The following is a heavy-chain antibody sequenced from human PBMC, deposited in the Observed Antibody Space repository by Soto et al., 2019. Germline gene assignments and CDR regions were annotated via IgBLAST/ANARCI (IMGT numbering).Heavy chain of an antibody. CDR3: AKDLGHGGRGAFDI. J-gene: IGHJ3*02. D-gene: IGHD7-27*01. V-gene: IGHV3-30*18. CDR1: GFTFSFYG. CDR2: ISYDGSNK. Sequence: QVQLVESGGGVVQPGRSLRLSCAASGFTFSFYGMHWVRQAPGKGLEWVAVISYDGSNKYYADSVKGRFTISRDNSKNTLYLQMNSLRAEDTAVYYRAKDLGHGGRGAFDIWGQGTMVTVSS.